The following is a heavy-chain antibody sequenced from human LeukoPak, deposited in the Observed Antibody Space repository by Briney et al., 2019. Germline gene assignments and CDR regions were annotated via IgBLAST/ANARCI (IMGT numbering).Heavy chain of an antibody. CDR1: GFSSTIYW. CDR2: IYPGDSET. CDR3: ATPYPREYCSSTTCYFNY. J-gene: IGHJ4*02. D-gene: IGHD2-2*01. V-gene: IGHV5-51*01. Sequence: GESLKISCKSSGFSSTIYWIGWVRQMPGKGLEWMGIIYPGDSETRYSPSFQGQVTISADKSISTAYLQWSSLKASDTAMYYCATPYPREYCSSTTCYFNYWGQGTLVTVSS.